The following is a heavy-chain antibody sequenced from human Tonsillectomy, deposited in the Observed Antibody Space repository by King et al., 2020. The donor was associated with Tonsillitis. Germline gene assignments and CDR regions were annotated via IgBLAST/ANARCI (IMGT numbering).Heavy chain of an antibody. CDR1: GFTFSSYG. Sequence: VQLVESGGGVVQPGRALRLSCAASGFTFSSYGMHWVRQAPGKGLEWVAVMWDAGSNEYYADSVKGRFTISRDNSKNTLYLQMNSLRAEDTAVYYCAGDEWVAALGFWGQGTLVTVSS. CDR2: MWDAGSNE. D-gene: IGHD6-13*01. CDR3: AGDEWVAALGF. J-gene: IGHJ4*02. V-gene: IGHV3-33*08.